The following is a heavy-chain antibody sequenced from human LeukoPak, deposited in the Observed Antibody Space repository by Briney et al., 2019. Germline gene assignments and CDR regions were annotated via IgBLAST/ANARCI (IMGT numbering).Heavy chain of an antibody. CDR2: ISAYNGNT. D-gene: IGHD3-9*01. Sequence: ASVKVSCKASGYTFTSYGISWVRQAPGQGLEWMGWISAYNGNTNYAQKLQGRVTMTTDTSTSTAYMELRSLRSDDTAVYYCARGYIPGFGILTGFNAFDIWGQGTMVTVSS. J-gene: IGHJ3*02. CDR1: GYTFTSYG. V-gene: IGHV1-18*01. CDR3: ARGYIPGFGILTGFNAFDI.